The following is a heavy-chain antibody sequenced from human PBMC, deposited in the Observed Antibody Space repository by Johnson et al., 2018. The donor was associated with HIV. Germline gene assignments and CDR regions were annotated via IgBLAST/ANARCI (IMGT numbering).Heavy chain of an antibody. CDR2: IQQDGSEK. J-gene: IGHJ3*02. V-gene: IGHV3-7*03. CDR3: ARRSGYAFDI. Sequence: VQLLESGGGLVQPGGSLRLSCAACGFTLSSYWMSWVRQAPGKGLEWVANIQQDGSEKYYVDSVKGRFTISRDNAKNSLSLQMNSLRVEDTAVYYCARRSGYAFDIWGQGTMVTVSS. CDR1: GFTLSSYW. D-gene: IGHD5-24*01.